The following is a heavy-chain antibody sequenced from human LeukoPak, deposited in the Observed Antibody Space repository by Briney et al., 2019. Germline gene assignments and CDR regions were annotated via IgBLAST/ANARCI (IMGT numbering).Heavy chain of an antibody. D-gene: IGHD1-26*01. J-gene: IGHJ3*02. CDR3: ARDRVVGAPGAFDI. CDR1: GFTFSSYA. CDR2: ISYDGSNK. Sequence: PGRSLRLSCAASGFTFSSYAMHWVRQAPGKGLEWVAVISYDGSNKYYADSVKGRFTISRDNSKNTLYLQMNSLRAEDTAVYYCARDRVVGAPGAFDIWGQGTMVTVSS. V-gene: IGHV3-30-3*01.